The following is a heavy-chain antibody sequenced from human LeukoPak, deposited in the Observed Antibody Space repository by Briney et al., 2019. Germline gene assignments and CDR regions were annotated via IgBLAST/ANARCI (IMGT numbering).Heavy chain of an antibody. D-gene: IGHD1-14*01. CDR1: GFTVSSNH. CDR3: ASLTNWYFDL. J-gene: IGHJ2*01. CDR2: IYSGGTT. V-gene: IGHV3-53*01. Sequence: PGGSLRLPFAASGFTVSSNHMNRVRQAPGKGLEWVSLIYSGGTTYYADSVKGRFTISRDSSKSTLYLQMSSLTAEDTAVYYCASLTNWYFDLWGRGTLVTVSS.